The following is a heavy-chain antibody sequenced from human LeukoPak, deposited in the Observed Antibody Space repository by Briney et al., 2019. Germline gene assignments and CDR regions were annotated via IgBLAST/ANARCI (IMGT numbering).Heavy chain of an antibody. D-gene: IGHD4-23*01. V-gene: IGHV1-18*04. J-gene: IGHJ4*02. CDR3: ARTDYGGNSGY. Sequence: ASVKVSCKASGYTFTGYYMHWVRQAPGQGLEWMGWISAYNGNTNYAQKLQGRVTMTTDTSTSTAYMELRSLRSDDTAVYYCARTDYGGNSGYWGQGTLVTVSS. CDR1: GYTFTGYY. CDR2: ISAYNGNT.